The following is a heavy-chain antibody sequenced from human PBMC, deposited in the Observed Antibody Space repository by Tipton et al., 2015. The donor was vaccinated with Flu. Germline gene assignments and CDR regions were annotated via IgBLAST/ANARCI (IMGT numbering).Heavy chain of an antibody. D-gene: IGHD4-17*01. V-gene: IGHV3-74*01. CDR2: INSAGTST. CDR1: GFILSDYM. Sequence: SLRLSCVSTGFILSDYMMHWVRQGPGKGLVWVSRINSAGTSTTYADPVRGRFTISRDNAKNTLFLQMNSLTAEDTAVYYCARVNDFGDYAAYDIWGQGTTVSVSS. J-gene: IGHJ3*02. CDR3: ARVNDFGDYAAYDI.